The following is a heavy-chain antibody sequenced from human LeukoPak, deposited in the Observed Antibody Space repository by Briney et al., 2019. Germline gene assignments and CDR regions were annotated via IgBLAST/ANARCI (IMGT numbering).Heavy chain of an antibody. Sequence: GGSLRLSCAASGFTFSSYAMNWVRQAPGKGLEWVSVIYSGGSTYYTDSVRGRFAISRDNSKNTLYLQMNSLRAEDTAVYYCARGYGGYDYWGQGTLVTVSS. CDR2: IYSGGST. CDR1: GFTFSSYA. V-gene: IGHV3-53*01. J-gene: IGHJ4*02. CDR3: ARGYGGYDY. D-gene: IGHD5-12*01.